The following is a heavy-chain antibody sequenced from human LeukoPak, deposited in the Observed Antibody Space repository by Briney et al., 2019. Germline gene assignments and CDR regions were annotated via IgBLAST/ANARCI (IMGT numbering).Heavy chain of an antibody. V-gene: IGHV3-23*01. CDR3: ATYRQVLLPFES. D-gene: IGHD2-8*02. CDR1: GFTFSTFA. J-gene: IGHJ4*02. Sequence: GGSLRLSCGASGFTFSTFAMIWVRQPPGKGLEWVSSIFPSGGEIHYAESVRGRFTISRDNSKSTLSLQMNSLRAEDTAIYYCATYRQVLLPFESWGQGTLVTVSS. CDR2: IFPSGGEI.